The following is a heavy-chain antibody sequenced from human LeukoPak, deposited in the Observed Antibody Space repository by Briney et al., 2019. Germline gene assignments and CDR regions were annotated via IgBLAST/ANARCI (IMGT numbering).Heavy chain of an antibody. CDR3: ATSPGADYGGDHWFDP. Sequence: SETLSLTCTVSGGSITSNHYYWGWIRQPPGKGLEWIGSISYGGSTHYNPSLKSRLTMSVDTSKNQFSLKRRSVTATDTAVYHCATSPGADYGGDHWFDPWGQGTLVTVSS. V-gene: IGHV4-39*01. CDR1: GGSITSNHYY. CDR2: ISYGGST. D-gene: IGHD4-23*01. J-gene: IGHJ5*02.